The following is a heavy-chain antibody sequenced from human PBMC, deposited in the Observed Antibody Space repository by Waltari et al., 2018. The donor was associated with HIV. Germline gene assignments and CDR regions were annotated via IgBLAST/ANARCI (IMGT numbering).Heavy chain of an antibody. D-gene: IGHD3-10*01. CDR3: ARDQHSATNYYGLDV. CDR1: GFNFSNYA. Sequence: QVHLVESGGAVVQSGKSLRLSCAASGFNFSNYAMHWVRQGPGKGLEWLSVIWADGSHESYADCAKGRFTISRDDSDNTLFLYLSGLRADDTAVYYCARDQHSATNYYGLDVWGQGTTVTVS. V-gene: IGHV3-33*02. J-gene: IGHJ6*02. CDR2: IWADGSHE.